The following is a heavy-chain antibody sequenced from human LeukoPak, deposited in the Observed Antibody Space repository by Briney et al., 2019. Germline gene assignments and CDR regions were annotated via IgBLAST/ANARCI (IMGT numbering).Heavy chain of an antibody. D-gene: IGHD2-15*01. J-gene: IGHJ5*02. Sequence: GASVKVSCKASGYTLTAYYIYCVRQAPGQGLEWMGRINPNSGGTDYAQNFQGRVPMTRDTSISTPYRELCRLRSDDTAVYYCARGYCSGGTCYLVENWLDPWGQGTLVTVSS. V-gene: IGHV1-2*06. CDR2: INPNSGGT. CDR1: GYTLTAYY. CDR3: ARGYCSGGTCYLVENWLDP.